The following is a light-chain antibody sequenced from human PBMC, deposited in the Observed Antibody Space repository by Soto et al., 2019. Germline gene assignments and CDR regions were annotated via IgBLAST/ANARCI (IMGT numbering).Light chain of an antibody. CDR3: SSYTSSSTLV. CDR1: SSDVGGYNY. J-gene: IGLJ2*01. CDR2: DVS. V-gene: IGLV2-14*01. Sequence: QSALTQPASVSGSPGQSITISCTGTSSDVGGYNYVSWYQQHPGKAPKLMIYDVSNRPSGVSNRFYGSKSGNTASLTISGLQAEDESDYYCSSYTSSSTLVFGGGTKLPVL.